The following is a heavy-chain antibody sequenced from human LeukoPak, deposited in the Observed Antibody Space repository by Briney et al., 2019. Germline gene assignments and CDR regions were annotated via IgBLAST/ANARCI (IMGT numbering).Heavy chain of an antibody. CDR3: AKSTSSSWSPFDY. V-gene: IGHV3-23*01. D-gene: IGHD6-13*01. CDR2: ISVSGEST. J-gene: IGHJ4*02. Sequence: GGSLRLSCAASGFTFSNYAMTWVRQAPGKGLQWVSTISVSGESTYYADSVKGRFTISRDNSKNTLYLQMNSLSAEDTAVYYCAKSTSSSWSPFDYWGQGTLVTVSS. CDR1: GFTFSNYA.